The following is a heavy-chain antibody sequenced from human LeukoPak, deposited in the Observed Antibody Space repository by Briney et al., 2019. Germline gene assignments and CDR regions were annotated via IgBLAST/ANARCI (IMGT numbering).Heavy chain of an antibody. CDR3: ALARDIVVVVAADNWFDP. Sequence: ASVKVSCKASGGIFSSYAISWVRQAPGQGLEWMGGIIPIFGTANYAQKFQGRVTITADESTSTAYMELSSLRSEDTAVYYCALARDIVVVVAADNWFDPWGQGTLVTVSS. CDR1: GGIFSSYA. V-gene: IGHV1-69*13. J-gene: IGHJ5*02. D-gene: IGHD2-15*01. CDR2: IIPIFGTA.